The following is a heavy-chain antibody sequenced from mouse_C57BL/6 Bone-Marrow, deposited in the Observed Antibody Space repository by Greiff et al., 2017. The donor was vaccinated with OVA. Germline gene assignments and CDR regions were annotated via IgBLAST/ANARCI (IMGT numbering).Heavy chain of an antibody. J-gene: IGHJ2*01. CDR3: ARHEDGYYASYFDY. V-gene: IGHV1-82*01. CDR2: IYPGDGDT. D-gene: IGHD2-3*01. Sequence: VQLVESGPELVKPGASVKISCKASGYAFSSSWMNWVKQRPGKGLEWIGRIYPGDGDTNYNGKFKGKATLTADKSSSTAYMQLSSLTSEDSAVYVWARHEDGYYASYFDYWGQGTTLTVSA. CDR1: GYAFSSSW.